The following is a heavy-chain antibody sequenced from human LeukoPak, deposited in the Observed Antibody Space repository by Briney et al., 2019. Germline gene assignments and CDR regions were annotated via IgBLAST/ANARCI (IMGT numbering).Heavy chain of an antibody. CDR3: ARGKGIAVAALVWFDP. J-gene: IGHJ5*02. D-gene: IGHD6-19*01. Sequence: GASVKVSCKASGYTFTGYYMHWVRQAPGQGLEWMGWINPNSGGTNYAQKFQGRVTMTRDTSISTAYMELSRLRSDDTAVYYCARGKGIAVAALVWFDPWGLGTLVTVSS. V-gene: IGHV1-2*02. CDR1: GYTFTGYY. CDR2: INPNSGGT.